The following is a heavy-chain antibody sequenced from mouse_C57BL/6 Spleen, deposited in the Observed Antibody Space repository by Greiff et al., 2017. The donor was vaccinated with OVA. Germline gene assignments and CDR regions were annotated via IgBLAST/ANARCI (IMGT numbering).Heavy chain of an antibody. J-gene: IGHJ4*01. V-gene: IGHV1-82*01. CDR3: AGFYGNYVYAMDY. CDR2: IYPGDGDT. CDR1: GYAFSSSW. D-gene: IGHD2-1*01. Sequence: VKLQESGPELVKPGASVKISCKASGYAFSSSWMNWVKQRPGKGLEWIGRIYPGDGDTNYNGKFKGKATLTADKSSSTAYMQLSSLTSEDSAVYFCAGFYGNYVYAMDYWGQGTSVTVSS.